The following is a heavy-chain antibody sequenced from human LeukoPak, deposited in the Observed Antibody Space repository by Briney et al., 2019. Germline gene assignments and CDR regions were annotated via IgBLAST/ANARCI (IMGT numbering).Heavy chain of an antibody. CDR1: GYSFTSYW. Sequence: GESLKISCKGSGYSFTSYWIGWVRQMPGKGLEWMGIIYPGDSDTRYSPSFQGQVTISADKSISTAYLQRSSLKASDTAMYYCATLLSSGWYYFDYWGQGTLVTVSS. J-gene: IGHJ4*02. V-gene: IGHV5-51*01. D-gene: IGHD6-19*01. CDR2: IYPGDSDT. CDR3: ATLLSSGWYYFDY.